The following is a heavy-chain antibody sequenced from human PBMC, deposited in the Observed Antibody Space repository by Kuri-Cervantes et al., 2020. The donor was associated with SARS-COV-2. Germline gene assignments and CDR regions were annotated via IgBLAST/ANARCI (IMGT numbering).Heavy chain of an antibody. CDR2: IYYSGST. CDR3: ASRNDDFWSGPPYYYYYMDV. V-gene: IGHV4-39*01. Sequence: ESLKISCTVSGGSISSSSYYWGWIRQPPGKGLEWIGSIYYSGSTYYNPSLKSRVTISVDTSKNQFSLKLSSVTAADTAVYYCASRNDDFWSGPPYYYYYMDVWGKGTTVTVSS. D-gene: IGHD3-3*01. CDR1: GGSISSSSYY. J-gene: IGHJ6*03.